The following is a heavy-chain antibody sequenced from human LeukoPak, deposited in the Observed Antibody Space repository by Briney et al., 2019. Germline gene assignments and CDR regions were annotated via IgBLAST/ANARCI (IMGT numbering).Heavy chain of an antibody. J-gene: IGHJ4*02. D-gene: IGHD2-21*02. CDR3: ARNRGGDWDPYYFDT. Sequence: GGSLRLSCAASGFSSSDHYMDWVRQAPGKGLEWIGRARDKAHSFLTEYAPSVKGRFTISRDDSKNSVYLQMNSLETDDTAIYYCARNRGGDWDPYYFDTGAREPWSPSPQ. V-gene: IGHV3-72*01. CDR2: ARDKAHSFLT. CDR1: GFSSSDHY.